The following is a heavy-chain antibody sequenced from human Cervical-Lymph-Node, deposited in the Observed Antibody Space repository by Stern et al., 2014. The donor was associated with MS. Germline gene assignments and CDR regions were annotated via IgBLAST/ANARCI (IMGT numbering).Heavy chain of an antibody. CDR2: IYPYDSDT. V-gene: IGHV5-51*01. CDR3: ARHVQGFDY. CDR1: GYTFTIYY. Sequence: EVQLVESGAEVTKPGESLKISCKLSGYTFTIYYIACVRQMPGKGLEWMGVIYPYDSDTTYSPSSQGQVTISADKSITTAYLQWSSLRASDTAMYYCARHVQGFDYWGQGTLVTVSS. J-gene: IGHJ4*02.